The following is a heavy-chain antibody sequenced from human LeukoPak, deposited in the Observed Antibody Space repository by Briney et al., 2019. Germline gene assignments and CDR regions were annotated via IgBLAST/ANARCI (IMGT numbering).Heavy chain of an antibody. V-gene: IGHV3-23*01. CDR2: ISGSGGST. Sequence: GGSLRLSCAASGLTFSSYAMNWVRQAPGKGLEWVSAISGSGGSTYYADSVKGRFTISRDNSKNTLYLQMNSLRAEDTAVYYCARYGGDDSSGYYYRNDAFDIWGQGTMVTVSS. D-gene: IGHD3-22*01. CDR1: GLTFSSYA. CDR3: ARYGGDDSSGYYYRNDAFDI. J-gene: IGHJ3*02.